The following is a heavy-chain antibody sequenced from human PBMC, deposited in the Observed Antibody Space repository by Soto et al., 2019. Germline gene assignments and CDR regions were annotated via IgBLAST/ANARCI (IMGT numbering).Heavy chain of an antibody. CDR2: INAGNGST. CDR3: AAWLIAAAGVGPPNWFDP. V-gene: IGHV1-3*01. D-gene: IGHD6-13*01. Sequence: ASVKVSCKASGYTFTSYAMHWVRQAPGQRLEWMGWINAGNGSTKYSQKFQGRVTITRDTSASTAYMELSSLRSEDTAVYYCAAWLIAAAGVGPPNWFDPWGQGTLVTVSS. CDR1: GYTFTSYA. J-gene: IGHJ5*02.